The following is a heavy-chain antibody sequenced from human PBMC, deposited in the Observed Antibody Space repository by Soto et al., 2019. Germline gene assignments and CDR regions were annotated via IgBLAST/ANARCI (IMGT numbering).Heavy chain of an antibody. CDR3: SRVDPRETSPLDH. CDR1: GYIFTSYY. Sequence: GASVKVSCKASGYIFTSYYLHWVRQAPGQGLEWMGWINPFDGSRMFAQSFQGRVTFTRDTSTSTVYMELSGLRSDDTAVYYCSRVDPRETSPLDHWGQGTLVTVSS. V-gene: IGHV1-46*03. J-gene: IGHJ4*02. CDR2: INPFDGSR.